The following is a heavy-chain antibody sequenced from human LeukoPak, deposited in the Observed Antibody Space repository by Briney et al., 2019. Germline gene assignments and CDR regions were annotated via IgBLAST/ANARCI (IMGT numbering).Heavy chain of an antibody. CDR1: GGSISSYY. D-gene: IGHD6-13*01. CDR2: IYYSGST. CDR3: ARDMLGVAVAQYWYFDL. Sequence: SEALSLTCTVSGGSISSYYWSWIRQPPGKGLEWIGYIYYSGSTNYNPSLKSRVTISVDTSKNQFSLKLNSVTAADTAVYYCARDMLGVAVAQYWYFDLWGRGTLVTVSS. J-gene: IGHJ2*01. V-gene: IGHV4-59*01.